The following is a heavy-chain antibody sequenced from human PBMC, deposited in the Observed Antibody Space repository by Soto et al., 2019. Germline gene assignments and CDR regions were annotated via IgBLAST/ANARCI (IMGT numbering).Heavy chain of an antibody. CDR1: GFTFSSYG. V-gene: IGHV3-33*01. D-gene: IGHD3-3*01. CDR2: IWYDGSNK. CDR3: ARDLGKLRFDY. J-gene: IGHJ4*02. Sequence: GGSLRLSCAASGFTFSSYGMHWVRQAPGKGLEWVAVIWYDGSNKYYADSVKGRFTISRDNSKNTLYLQMNSLRAEDTAVYYCARDLGKLRFDYWGQGTLVTVSS.